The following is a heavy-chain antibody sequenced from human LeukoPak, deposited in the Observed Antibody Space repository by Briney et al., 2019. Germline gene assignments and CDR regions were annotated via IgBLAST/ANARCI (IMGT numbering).Heavy chain of an antibody. J-gene: IGHJ5*02. CDR1: GGSFSGYY. V-gene: IGHV4-34*01. CDR2: INHSGST. Sequence: SETLSLTCAAYGGSFSGYYWSWIRQPPGKGLEWIGEINHSGSTNYNPSLKSRVTISVDTSKNQFSLKLSSVTAADTAVYYCARDIGHDVVPAAGYVGNWFDPWGQGTLVTVSS. CDR3: ARDIGHDVVPAAGYVGNWFDP. D-gene: IGHD2-2*01.